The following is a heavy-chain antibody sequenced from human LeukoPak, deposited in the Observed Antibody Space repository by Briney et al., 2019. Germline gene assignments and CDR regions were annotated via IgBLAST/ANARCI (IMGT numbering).Heavy chain of an antibody. V-gene: IGHV1-18*01. CDR3: ARDRGKYDSSDDYYYAYYYDY. J-gene: IGHJ4*02. CDR2: ISAYNGNT. CDR1: GYSFTTYG. D-gene: IGHD3-22*01. Sequence: ASVKVSCKTSGYSFTTYGSTWVRQAPGQGLEWMGWISAYNGNTIYAQKFQGRVTMTTDTSTSTAYMELRSLRSDDTAVYYCARDRGKYDSSDDYYYAYYYDYWGQGTLVTVSS.